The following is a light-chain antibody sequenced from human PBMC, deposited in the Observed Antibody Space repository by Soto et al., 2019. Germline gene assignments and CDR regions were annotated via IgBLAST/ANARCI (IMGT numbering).Light chain of an antibody. CDR2: AAV. CDR1: QRINQY. V-gene: IGKV1-9*01. CDR3: QKVTYYPFT. Sequence: EIHLTQSPSLLSASVGDRVTITCRASQRINQYVAWYQQKPGKAPKLLVYAAVVLQDGVPSRFSGTGSATEFILIINGLQPEDFATYYCQKVTYYPFTFGGGTRVEIK. J-gene: IGKJ4*01.